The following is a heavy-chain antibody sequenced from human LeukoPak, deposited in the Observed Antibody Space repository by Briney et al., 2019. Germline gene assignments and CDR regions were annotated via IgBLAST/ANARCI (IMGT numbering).Heavy chain of an antibody. D-gene: IGHD1-26*01. J-gene: IGHJ5*02. CDR2: ISSSSSYI. Sequence: GGTLRLPCAASGFTFSSYSMNWVRQAPGKGLEWVSSISSSSSYIYYADSVKGRFTISRDNAKNSLYLQMNSLRAEDTAVYYCARDVRGLSGSYPWGQGTLVTVSS. V-gene: IGHV3-21*01. CDR1: GFTFSSYS. CDR3: ARDVRGLSGSYP.